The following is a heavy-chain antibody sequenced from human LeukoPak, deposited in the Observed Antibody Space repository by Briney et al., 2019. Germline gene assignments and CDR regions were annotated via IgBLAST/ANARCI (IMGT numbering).Heavy chain of an antibody. V-gene: IGHV3-66*02. Sequence: GGSLRLSCAASGFTVSTNYMSWVRRAPGKAPEWVSVIYSGGSTYYADSVKGRFTISRDTSKNTLDLQMNSLRVEDTAVYYCARDSDSSGEYYGMDVWGQGTTVTVSS. D-gene: IGHD3-22*01. CDR2: IYSGGST. CDR1: GFTVSTNY. CDR3: ARDSDSSGEYYGMDV. J-gene: IGHJ6*02.